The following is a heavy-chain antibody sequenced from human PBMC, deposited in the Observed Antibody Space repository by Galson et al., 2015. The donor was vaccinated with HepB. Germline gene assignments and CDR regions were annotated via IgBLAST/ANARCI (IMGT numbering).Heavy chain of an antibody. V-gene: IGHV3-7*03. J-gene: IGHJ6*02. Sequence: SLRLSCAASGFTFSSYWMSWVRQAPGKGLEWVANIKQDGSEKYYVDSVKGRFTISRDNAKNSLYLQMNSLRAEDTAVYYCARVGIAAADYYYYYGMDVWGQGTTVTVSS. CDR1: GFTFSSYW. D-gene: IGHD6-13*01. CDR3: ARVGIAAADYYYYYGMDV. CDR2: IKQDGSEK.